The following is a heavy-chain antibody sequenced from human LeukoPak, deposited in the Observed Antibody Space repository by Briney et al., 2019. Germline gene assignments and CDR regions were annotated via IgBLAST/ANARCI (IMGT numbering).Heavy chain of an antibody. CDR3: ARATGYSSGWYDYYYYGMDV. D-gene: IGHD6-19*01. CDR1: GGTFSSYA. CDR2: IIPIFGTA. Sequence: SVKVSCKASGGTFSSYAISWVRQAPGQGLEWMGGIIPIFGTANYAQKFQGRVTITADESTSTAYMELSSLRSEDTAVYYCARATGYSSGWYDYYYYGMDVWGQGTTVTVSS. J-gene: IGHJ6*02. V-gene: IGHV1-69*01.